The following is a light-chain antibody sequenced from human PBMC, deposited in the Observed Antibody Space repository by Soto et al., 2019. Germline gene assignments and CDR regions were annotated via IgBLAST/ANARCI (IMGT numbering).Light chain of an antibody. CDR1: QSVSSSY. CDR3: QHYGSSSWT. V-gene: IGKV3-20*01. Sequence: EIVLTQSPGTLSLSPCEGATLSLSASQSVSSSYLGWYQQKPGQAPRLLIYGASSRATAIPDRFSGSGSGTDFTLTISRLEPEDFAVYYCQHYGSSSWTFGQGTKVDIK. J-gene: IGKJ1*01. CDR2: GAS.